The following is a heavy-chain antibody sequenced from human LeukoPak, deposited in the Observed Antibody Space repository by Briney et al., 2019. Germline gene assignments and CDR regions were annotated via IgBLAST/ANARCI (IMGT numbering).Heavy chain of an antibody. Sequence: PGGSLRLSCAASGFTFSSYAMSWVRQAPGKGLEWGSAISGSGGSTYYADSVKGRFTISRDNSKNTLYLQMSSLRAEDTAVYYCAKRATIFGVVTRPYYFDYWGQGTLVTVSS. CDR1: GFTFSSYA. V-gene: IGHV3-23*01. D-gene: IGHD3-3*01. CDR3: AKRATIFGVVTRPYYFDY. CDR2: ISGSGGST. J-gene: IGHJ4*02.